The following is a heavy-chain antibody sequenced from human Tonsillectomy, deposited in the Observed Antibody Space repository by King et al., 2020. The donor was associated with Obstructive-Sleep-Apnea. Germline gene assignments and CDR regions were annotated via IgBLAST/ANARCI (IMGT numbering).Heavy chain of an antibody. J-gene: IGHJ5*02. CDR1: GGSISSYY. CDR3: ARLVGFSSSWYGFDP. V-gene: IGHV4-59*08. D-gene: IGHD6-13*01. CDR2: IYYSGST. Sequence: LQLQESGPGLVKPSETLSLTCTVSGGSISSYYWSWIRQPPGKGLEWIGFIYYSGSTNYNPSLKSRVTISVDTSKKSFSLKLTSVTAADTAVYYCARLVGFSSSWYGFDPWAQGTPVTVSA.